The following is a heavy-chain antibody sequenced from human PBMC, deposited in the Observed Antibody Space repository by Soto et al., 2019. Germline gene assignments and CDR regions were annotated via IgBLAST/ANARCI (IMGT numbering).Heavy chain of an antibody. D-gene: IGHD3-3*01. CDR3: ASRITFCGGVSPPGTHSAYNWFDP. Sequence: SATLSLTCTVSGSSISSSSYYWGWIRQPPGKGLEWIGSIYYSGSTYYKPSLKSRVTISVDTSKNQFSLKLSSVTAADTAVYYCASRITFCGGVSPPGTHSAYNWFDPWGQGTQVT. J-gene: IGHJ5*02. CDR2: IYYSGST. V-gene: IGHV4-39*01. CDR1: GSSISSSSYY.